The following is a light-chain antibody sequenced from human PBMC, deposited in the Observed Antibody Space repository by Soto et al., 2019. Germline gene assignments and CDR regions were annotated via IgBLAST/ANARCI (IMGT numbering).Light chain of an antibody. CDR2: DAS. J-gene: IGKJ5*01. CDR3: QQRSNWPSIT. Sequence: IVLTQSASTVSLSPGERATLSCGASQSVSTYLAWYQQKPGQAPRLLIYDASNRATGIPARFSGSGSGTDFTLTINSLEPEDSAVYYCQQRSNWPSITFGQGTRLEIK. CDR1: QSVSTY. V-gene: IGKV3-11*01.